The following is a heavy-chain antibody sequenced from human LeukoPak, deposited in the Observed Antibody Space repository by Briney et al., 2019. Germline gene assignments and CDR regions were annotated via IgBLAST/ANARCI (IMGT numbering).Heavy chain of an antibody. CDR3: ARDVHDFWSGHRTNWFDP. D-gene: IGHD3-3*01. Sequence: PGGSLGLSCAASGFTFSSYGMHWVRQAPGKGLEWVAVIGYDGSNKYYADSVKGRFTISRDNSKNTLYLQMNSLRAEDTAVYYCARDVHDFWSGHRTNWFDPWGQGTLVTVSS. CDR2: IGYDGSNK. J-gene: IGHJ5*02. CDR1: GFTFSSYG. V-gene: IGHV3-33*01.